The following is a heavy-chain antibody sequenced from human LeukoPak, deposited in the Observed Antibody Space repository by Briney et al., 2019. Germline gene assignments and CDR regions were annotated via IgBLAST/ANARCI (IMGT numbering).Heavy chain of an antibody. CDR2: INPNSGGT. Sequence: APVNVSCKASGYTFTGYYMHWVRQAPGQGLEWMGWINPNSGGTNYAQKFQGWVTMTRDTSISTAYMELSRLRSDDTAVYYCARAPRYCSSTSCYSPFDYWGQGTLVTVSS. CDR3: ARAPRYCSSTSCYSPFDY. D-gene: IGHD2-2*01. CDR1: GYTFTGYY. J-gene: IGHJ4*02. V-gene: IGHV1-2*04.